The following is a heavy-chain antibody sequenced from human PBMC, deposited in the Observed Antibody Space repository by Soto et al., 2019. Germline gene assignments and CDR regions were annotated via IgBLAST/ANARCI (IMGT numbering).Heavy chain of an antibody. V-gene: IGHV3-23*01. CDR2: ISGRGGTT. D-gene: IGHD3-22*01. Sequence: EVQLLESGGGLVQPGGSLRLSCAASGFTFSSYTMSWVRQAPGKGLEWVSTISGRGGTTYYADSVKGRFTISRDNSKNTLYLQVNSLRAEDTAVYYCAKDRYDSSGYFFNDYWGQGTLVTVSS. CDR1: GFTFSSYT. J-gene: IGHJ4*02. CDR3: AKDRYDSSGYFFNDY.